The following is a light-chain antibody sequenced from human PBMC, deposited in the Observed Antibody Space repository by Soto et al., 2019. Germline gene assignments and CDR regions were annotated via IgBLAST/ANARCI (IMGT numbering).Light chain of an antibody. V-gene: IGLV2-23*01. CDR1: SSEVGSYNL. CDR3: CSYAGSSTSYV. Sequence: QSVLTQPASVSGSPGQSITISCTGTSSEVGSYNLVSWYQQHPGKAPKLMIYEGSKRPSGVSNLFSGSKSGNTASLTISGLQAEDEADYYCCSYAGSSTSYVFGTGTKLTVL. J-gene: IGLJ1*01. CDR2: EGS.